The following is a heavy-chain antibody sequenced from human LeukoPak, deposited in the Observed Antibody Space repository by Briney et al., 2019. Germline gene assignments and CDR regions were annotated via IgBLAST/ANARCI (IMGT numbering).Heavy chain of an antibody. J-gene: IGHJ4*02. CDR2: IIPILDIA. V-gene: IGHV1-69*04. D-gene: IGHD3-10*02. CDR1: GGTFSSYA. CDR3: ARCSITIFGLFDY. Sequence: GASVKVSCKASGGTFSSYAISWVRQAPGQGLEWMGRIIPILDIANYAQKFQGRVTITADKSKSTAYMELKSLRSEGPAVYYCARCSITIFGLFDYWGQGTLVTVSS.